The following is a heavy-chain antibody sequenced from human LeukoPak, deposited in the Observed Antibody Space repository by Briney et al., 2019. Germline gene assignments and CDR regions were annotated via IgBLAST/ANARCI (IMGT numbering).Heavy chain of an antibody. V-gene: IGHV3-30*02. D-gene: IGHD6-13*01. J-gene: IGHJ5*02. CDR3: AKDMGFIAAAGSFNGFDP. Sequence: GGPLTLFCAACGFPFSCYGVLWPPKAPGKGVEGVRVIWYEGYNKHYADSVKGRFTVYGDNSKNTLYLQMNSLRAEDTAVYYCAKDMGFIAAAGSFNGFDPWGQGTLVTVSS. CDR1: GFPFSCYG. CDR2: IWYEGYNK.